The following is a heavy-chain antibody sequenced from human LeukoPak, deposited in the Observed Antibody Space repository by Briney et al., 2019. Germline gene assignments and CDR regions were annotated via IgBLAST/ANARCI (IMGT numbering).Heavy chain of an antibody. CDR1: GFTFSSYS. CDR3: ARAYCSSTSCSFDY. CDR2: ISSSSSYI. D-gene: IGHD2-2*01. J-gene: IGHJ4*02. V-gene: IGHV3-21*01. Sequence: PGGSLTLSCAASGFTFSSYSMNWVSQAPGKGLEWVSSISSSSSYIYYADSVKGRFTISRDNAKNSLYLQMTSLRAEDTALYYCARAYCSSTSCSFDYWGQGSLVTVSS.